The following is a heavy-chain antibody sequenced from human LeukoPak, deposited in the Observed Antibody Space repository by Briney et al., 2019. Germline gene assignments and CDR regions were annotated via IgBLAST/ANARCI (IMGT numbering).Heavy chain of an antibody. CDR1: GFTFSSYG. J-gene: IGHJ4*02. CDR2: IWYDGSNK. D-gene: IGHD3-16*01. CDR3: ARGGYGHLDY. Sequence: HPGRSLRLSCAASGFTFSSYGMHWVRQAPGKGLEWVAVIWYDGSNKYYADSVKGRFTIFRDNSKNTLYLQMNSLRAEGTAVYYCARGGYGHLDYWGQGTLVTVSS. V-gene: IGHV3-33*01.